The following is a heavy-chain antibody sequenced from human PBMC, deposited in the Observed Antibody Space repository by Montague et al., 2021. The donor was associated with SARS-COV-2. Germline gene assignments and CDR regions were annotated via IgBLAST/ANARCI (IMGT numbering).Heavy chain of an antibody. CDR2: TFYRSEWNY. CDR1: GDSVSRNDIA. Sequence: CAISGDSVSRNDIAWNWFRQSPSRGLEWLGRTFYRSEWNYHYADXXKSRITIDPDTSKNQVSLQLRSVTPEDTAVYFCARVRHLGRAMDVWGQGTTVTVSS. D-gene: IGHD7-27*01. J-gene: IGHJ6*02. V-gene: IGHV6-1*01. CDR3: ARVRHLGRAMDV.